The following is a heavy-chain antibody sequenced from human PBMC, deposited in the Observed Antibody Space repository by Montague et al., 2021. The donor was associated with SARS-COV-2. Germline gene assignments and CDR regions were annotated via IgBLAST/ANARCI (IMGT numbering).Heavy chain of an antibody. CDR2: IDPTGAMM. CDR1: GFTLNEFW. D-gene: IGHD3-10*01. V-gene: IGHV3-74*01. J-gene: IGHJ5*02. CDR3: GRHSFGPRDL. Sequence: SLRLSCAASGFTLNEFWMHWIRQAPGKGLAWVSRIDPTGAMMNYADSVRGRFIISRDNAKNTVYLQMDSLGADDTAVYYCGRHSFGPRDLWGQGTLVTVSS.